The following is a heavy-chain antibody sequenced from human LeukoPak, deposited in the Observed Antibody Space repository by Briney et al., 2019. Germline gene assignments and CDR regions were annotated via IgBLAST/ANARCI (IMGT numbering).Heavy chain of an antibody. CDR1: GFTFSSSA. Sequence: GGSLRLSCAASGFTFSSSAMSWVRQAPGKGLEWVSAISNNGGYTYYADSVQGRFTISRDNSKSTLCLQMNSLRAEDTAVYYCAKQLGYCSDGSCYFPYWGQGTLVTISS. V-gene: IGHV3-23*01. J-gene: IGHJ4*02. D-gene: IGHD2-15*01. CDR2: ISNNGGYT. CDR3: AKQLGYCSDGSCYFPY.